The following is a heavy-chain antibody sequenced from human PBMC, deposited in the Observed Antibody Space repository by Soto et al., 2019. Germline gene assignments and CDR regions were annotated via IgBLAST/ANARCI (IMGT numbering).Heavy chain of an antibody. CDR1: GYTFTSYY. CDR3: AWSSAYYYYMDV. J-gene: IGHJ6*03. Sequence: ASVKVSCKASGYTFTSYYMHWVRQAPGQGLEWMGIINPSGGSTSYAQKFQGRVTMTRDTSTSTVYMELSSLRSEDTAMYYCAWSSAYYYYMDVWGKGTTVTVSS. D-gene: IGHD3-10*01. CDR2: INPSGGST. V-gene: IGHV1-46*03.